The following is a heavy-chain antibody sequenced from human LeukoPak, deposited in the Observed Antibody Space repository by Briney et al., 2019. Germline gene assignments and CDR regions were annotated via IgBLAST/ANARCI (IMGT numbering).Heavy chain of an antibody. D-gene: IGHD4-17*01. CDR1: GFTVSSNY. CDR3: ANEIRPNDY. Sequence: GGSLRLSCAASGFTVSSNYMSWVRQAPGKGLEWVSAISISGSKTYYADSVKGRFTISRDNSKNTLYLQMNSLRAEDTAVYYCANEIRPNDYWGQGTQVTVSS. V-gene: IGHV3-23*01. CDR2: ISISGSKT. J-gene: IGHJ4*02.